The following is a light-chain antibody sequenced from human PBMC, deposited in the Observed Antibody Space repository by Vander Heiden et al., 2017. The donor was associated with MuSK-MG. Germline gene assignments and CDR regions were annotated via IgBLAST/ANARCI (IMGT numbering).Light chain of an antibody. CDR1: KFGEKF. Sequence: SYELTQPPSVSVSPGQTASITCSGDKFGEKFACWYQQRPGQSPVLVIYQDTKRPSGIPERFSGSNSGNTATPTISGTQALEEADYYCQAWDNAAPVVFGGGTKLTVL. CDR2: QDT. V-gene: IGLV3-1*01. CDR3: QAWDNAAPVV. J-gene: IGLJ2*01.